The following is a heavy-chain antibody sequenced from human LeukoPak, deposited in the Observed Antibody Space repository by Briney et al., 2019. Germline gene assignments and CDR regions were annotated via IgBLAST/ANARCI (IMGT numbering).Heavy chain of an antibody. CDR3: ARERGGYSYGSKDWFDP. CDR1: GGSISSSSYY. V-gene: IGHV4-39*02. CDR2: IYYSGST. D-gene: IGHD5-18*01. J-gene: IGHJ5*02. Sequence: PSETLSLTCTVSGGSISSSSYYWGWIREPPGKGLEWIGSIYYSGSTYYNPSLKSRVTISVDTSKNQFSLKLSSVPAADTAVYYCARERGGYSYGSKDWFDPWGQGTLVTVSS.